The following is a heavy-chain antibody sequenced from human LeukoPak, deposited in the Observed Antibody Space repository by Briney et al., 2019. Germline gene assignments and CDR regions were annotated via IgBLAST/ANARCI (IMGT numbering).Heavy chain of an antibody. CDR1: GFTFSSYA. D-gene: IGHD3-22*01. J-gene: IGHJ4*02. Sequence: GGSLRLSCAASGFTFSSYAMHWVRQAPGKGLEWVAVISYDGSNKYYADSVKGRFTISRDNAKNSLYLQMNSLRAEDTAVYYCARDGRGYYYVVDYWGQGTLVTVSS. CDR2: ISYDGSNK. V-gene: IGHV3-30*04. CDR3: ARDGRGYYYVVDY.